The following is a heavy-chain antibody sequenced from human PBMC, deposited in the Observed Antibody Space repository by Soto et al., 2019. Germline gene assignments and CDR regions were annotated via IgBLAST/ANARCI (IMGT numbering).Heavy chain of an antibody. CDR3: ARGRYSNYAFYYYGMDV. CDR2: ISYDGSNK. D-gene: IGHD4-4*01. V-gene: IGHV3-30-3*01. Sequence: PGGSLRLSCAASGFTFSSYAMHWVRQAPGKGLEWVAVISYDGSNKYYADSVKGRFTISRDNSKNTLYLQMNSLRAEDTAVYYCARGRYSNYAFYYYGMDVGGQGTTVTVPS. CDR1: GFTFSSYA. J-gene: IGHJ6*02.